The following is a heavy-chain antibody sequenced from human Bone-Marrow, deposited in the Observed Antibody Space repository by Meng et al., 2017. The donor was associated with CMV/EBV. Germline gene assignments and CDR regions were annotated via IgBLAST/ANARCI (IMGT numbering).Heavy chain of an antibody. V-gene: IGHV4-39*07. CDR2: IYYSGST. D-gene: IGHD3-22*01. Sequence: GSLRLSCTVSGGSISSSSYYWGWIRQPPGKGLEWIGSIYYSGSTYYNPSLKSRVTISVDTSKNQFSLKLSSVTAADTAVYYCARDRSGWGYFDYWGQGTMVTVSS. CDR1: GGSISSSSYY. J-gene: IGHJ4*02. CDR3: ARDRSGWGYFDY.